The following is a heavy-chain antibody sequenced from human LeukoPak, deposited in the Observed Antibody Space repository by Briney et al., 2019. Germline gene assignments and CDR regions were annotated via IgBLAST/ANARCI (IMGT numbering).Heavy chain of an antibody. CDR2: ISAFTDNR. CDR1: GYTFTSYG. V-gene: IGHV1-18*01. Sequence: GASVKVSCKASGYTFTSYGISWVRQAPGQALEWMGWISAFTDNRNYAQKVHDRVTMTTDTSTSTAYMELRSLRSDDTAVYYCARGHYYDTKDAFDIWGQGTLVTVSS. CDR3: ARGHYYDTKDAFDI. J-gene: IGHJ3*02. D-gene: IGHD3-22*01.